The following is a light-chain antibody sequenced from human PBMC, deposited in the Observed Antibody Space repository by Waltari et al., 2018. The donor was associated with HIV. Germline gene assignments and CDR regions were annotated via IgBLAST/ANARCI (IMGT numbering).Light chain of an antibody. CDR3: QSADSSGSPYVV. V-gene: IGLV3-25*03. J-gene: IGLJ2*01. CDR2: KDS. CDR1: ALQNQY. Sequence: SYELPQPTSVSVSPGQTARITCPADALQNQYTYWYQQKPGQAPVLVIYKDSERPSGIPERFSGSNSGTTVTLTISGVQAEDEADYYCQSADSSGSPYVVFGGGTKLTVL.